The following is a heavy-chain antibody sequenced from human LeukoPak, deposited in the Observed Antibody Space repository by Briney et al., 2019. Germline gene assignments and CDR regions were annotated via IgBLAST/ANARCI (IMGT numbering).Heavy chain of an antibody. D-gene: IGHD2-8*02. CDR2: ISAYNGNT. Sequence: ASVKVSCKASGYTFTSYGISWVRQAPGQGLEWMGWISAYNGNTNYAQKLQGRVTITADKSTSTAYMELSSLRSEDTAVYYCARGAVNYWSYNYWGQGTLVTVSS. J-gene: IGHJ4*02. V-gene: IGHV1-18*01. CDR3: ARGAVNYWSYNY. CDR1: GYTFTSYG.